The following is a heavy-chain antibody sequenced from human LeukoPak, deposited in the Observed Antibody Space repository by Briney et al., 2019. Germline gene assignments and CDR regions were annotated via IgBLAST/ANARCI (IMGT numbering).Heavy chain of an antibody. J-gene: IGHJ4*02. D-gene: IGHD3-3*01. CDR3: ARVNTIFGVVTYFDY. CDR1: GFTFSSYG. Sequence: PGGSLRLSCAASGFTFSSYGMHWVRQAPGKGLEWVAVIRYDGSNKYYADSVKGRFTISRDNSKNTLYLQMNSLRAEDTAVYYCARVNTIFGVVTYFDYWGQGTLVTVSS. CDR2: IRYDGSNK. V-gene: IGHV3-30*02.